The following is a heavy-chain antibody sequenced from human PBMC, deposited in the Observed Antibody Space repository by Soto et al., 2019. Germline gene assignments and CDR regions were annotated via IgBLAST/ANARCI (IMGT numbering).Heavy chain of an antibody. CDR2: VYYSRSA. Sequence: ASETLSLTCTVSGASISSSTFYWGWIRQPPGRGLEWIGTVYYSRSAYYNPSLKSRLTISVDTSKNQFSLKLSSVTAADTALYYCVRHAPYRSGWANRNDYWGQGTLVTVSS. CDR1: GASISSSTFY. V-gene: IGHV4-39*01. D-gene: IGHD6-19*01. J-gene: IGHJ4*02. CDR3: VRHAPYRSGWANRNDY.